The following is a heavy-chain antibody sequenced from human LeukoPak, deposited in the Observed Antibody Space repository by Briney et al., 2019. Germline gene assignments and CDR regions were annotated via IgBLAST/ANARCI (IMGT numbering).Heavy chain of an antibody. Sequence: GGSLRLSCAASGFAFSSYAMSWVRQAPGKGLEWVSGISGSGTGIYYADPVKGRFTISRDNSKNTLFLEMNSLRDDDTAVYFCAKEPFEGQFDYWGQGSLVTVSS. CDR3: AKEPFEGQFDY. CDR2: ISGSGTGI. V-gene: IGHV3-23*01. J-gene: IGHJ4*02. CDR1: GFAFSSYA.